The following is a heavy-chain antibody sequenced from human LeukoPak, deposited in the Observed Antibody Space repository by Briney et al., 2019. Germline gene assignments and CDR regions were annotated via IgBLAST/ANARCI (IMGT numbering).Heavy chain of an antibody. CDR3: ARGGNYWPQWWFDP. V-gene: IGHV4-39*07. D-gene: IGHD1-26*01. J-gene: IGHJ5*02. CDR1: GGSISSSSYY. Sequence: PSETLSLTCTVSGGSISSSSYYWGWIRQRPGKGLEWIGSIYYSGSTYYNPSLKSRVTISVDTSKNQFSLKLSSVTAADTAAYYCARGGNYWPQWWFDPWGRGTLVSVSS. CDR2: IYYSGST.